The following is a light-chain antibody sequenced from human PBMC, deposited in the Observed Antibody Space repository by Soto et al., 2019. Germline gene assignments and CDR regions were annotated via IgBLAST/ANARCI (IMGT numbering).Light chain of an antibody. J-gene: IGKJ1*01. CDR1: QGISSY. Sequence: DMHLSQSPSFLSASVGYRVTITCVASQGISSYLAWYQQKPGKAPKLLIYAASTLQSGVPSRFSGSGSGTEFTLTISSLQPEDFATYYCQQLNSYPRGTFGQGTKVDIK. CDR3: QQLNSYPRGT. V-gene: IGKV1-9*01. CDR2: AAS.